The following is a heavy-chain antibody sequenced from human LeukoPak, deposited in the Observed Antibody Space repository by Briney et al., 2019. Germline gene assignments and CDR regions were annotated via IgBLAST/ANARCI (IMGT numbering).Heavy chain of an antibody. Sequence: SETLSLTCTVSGGSISSYYWSWIRQPPGKGLEWIGYIYYSGSTNYNPSLTSRVTISVDTSKNQFSLKLSSVTAADTAVYYCAGHFSSDSGWYFHFDYWGQGTLVTVSS. CDR3: AGHFSSDSGWYFHFDY. V-gene: IGHV4-59*08. J-gene: IGHJ4*02. D-gene: IGHD6-19*01. CDR1: GGSISSYY. CDR2: IYYSGST.